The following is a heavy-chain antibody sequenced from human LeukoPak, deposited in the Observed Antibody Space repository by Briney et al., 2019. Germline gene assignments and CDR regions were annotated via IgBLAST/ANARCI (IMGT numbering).Heavy chain of an antibody. J-gene: IGHJ4*02. CDR3: ARDGVAGGFDY. D-gene: IGHD6-19*01. CDR2: IHYSGST. V-gene: IGHV4-59*01. CDR1: GGSIGSYY. Sequence: SETLSLTCTVSGGSIGSYYWNWIRQAPGKGLEWIGYIHYSGSTNHNSSLKSRVTISVDTSKNQYSLKLSSVTAADTAVYHCARDGVAGGFDYWGQGTLVTVSS.